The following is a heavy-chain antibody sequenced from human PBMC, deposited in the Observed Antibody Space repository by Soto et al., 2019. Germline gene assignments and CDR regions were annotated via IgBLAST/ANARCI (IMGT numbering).Heavy chain of an antibody. J-gene: IGHJ5*02. V-gene: IGHV3-23*01. D-gene: IGHD3-10*01. CDR3: AKSEDHRGFFDVWFDP. CDR2: ISGSGGST. Sequence: EVQLLESGGGLVQPGGSLRLSCAASGFTFSSYAMSWVRQAPGKGLEWVSAISGSGGSTYYADSVKGRFTISRDNSKNTLYLQMISLRAEDTAVYYCAKSEDHRGFFDVWFDPWGQGTLVTVSS. CDR1: GFTFSSYA.